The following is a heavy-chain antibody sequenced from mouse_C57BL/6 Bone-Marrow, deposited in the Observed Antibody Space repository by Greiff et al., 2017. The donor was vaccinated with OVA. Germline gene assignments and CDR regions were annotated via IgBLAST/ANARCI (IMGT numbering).Heavy chain of an antibody. J-gene: IGHJ3*01. D-gene: IGHD1-1*01. Sequence: EVKLVESGGGLVQPGGSLKLSCAASGFTFSDYGMAWVRQAPRKGPEWVAFISNLAYSIYYADTVTGRFTISRENAKNTLYLEMSSLRSEDTAMYYCARLYYGSSRAWFAYWGQGTLVTVSA. V-gene: IGHV5-15*01. CDR2: ISNLAYSI. CDR1: GFTFSDYG. CDR3: ARLYYGSSRAWFAY.